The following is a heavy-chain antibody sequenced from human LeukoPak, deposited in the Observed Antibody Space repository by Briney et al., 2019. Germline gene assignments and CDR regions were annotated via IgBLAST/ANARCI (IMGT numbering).Heavy chain of an antibody. V-gene: IGHV4-38-2*02. J-gene: IGHJ4*02. CDR2: IYHSGST. D-gene: IGHD2-15*01. Sequence: SSETLSLTCTVSGYSISGGYYWGWIRQPPGKGLEWIGSIYHSGSTYYNPSLKSRVTISVDTSKNQFSLKLSSVTAADTAVYYCARDNIVVVAATKAYYFDYWGQGTLVTVSS. CDR1: GYSISGGYY. CDR3: ARDNIVVVAATKAYYFDY.